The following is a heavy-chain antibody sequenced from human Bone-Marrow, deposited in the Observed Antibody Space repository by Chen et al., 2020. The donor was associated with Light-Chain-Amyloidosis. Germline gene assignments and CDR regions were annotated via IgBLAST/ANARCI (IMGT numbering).Heavy chain of an antibody. Sequence: QVQLQQWGAGLLKPSETLSLTCAGYGGSFSAYYWSWVRQPPGKGLEWIGEVTHTGSTSYNPSVESRVTMSLDISKNQFSLKLTSVTAADTAVYYCARNGHYSIDSWGQGTLVTVSS. J-gene: IGHJ4*02. D-gene: IGHD2-15*01. CDR2: VTHTGST. CDR3: ARNGHYSIDS. CDR1: GGSFSAYY. V-gene: IGHV4-34*01.